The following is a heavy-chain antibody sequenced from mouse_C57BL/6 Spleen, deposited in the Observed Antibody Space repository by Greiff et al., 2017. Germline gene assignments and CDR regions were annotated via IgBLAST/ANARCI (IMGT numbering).Heavy chain of an antibody. CDR2: IYPGDGDT. CDR3: ARPYYDYDDGSNDLAWFAY. CDR1: GYAFSSSW. Sequence: QVQLKQSGPELVKPGASVKISCKASGYAFSSSWVNWVKQRPGKGLEWIGRIYPGDGDTNYNGKFKGKATLTADKSSSTAYMQLSSLTSEDSAVYFCARPYYDYDDGSNDLAWFAYWGQGTLVTVSA. D-gene: IGHD2-4*01. V-gene: IGHV1-82*01. J-gene: IGHJ3*01.